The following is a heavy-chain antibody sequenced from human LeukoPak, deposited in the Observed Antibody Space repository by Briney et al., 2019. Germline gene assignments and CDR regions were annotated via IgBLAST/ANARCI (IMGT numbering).Heavy chain of an antibody. D-gene: IGHD6-13*01. J-gene: IGHJ5*02. V-gene: IGHV3-30-3*01. CDR1: GFSFSTYT. CDR2: ISFDGNTK. Sequence: GRSLRLSCAASGFSFSTYTMHWVRQAPGKGLEWVAVISFDGNTKLYADSVKGRFTISRDDSKSTLYLQMNSLRPEDTAVYYCAGAAAANFWFDPWGQGTLVTVSS. CDR3: AGAAAANFWFDP.